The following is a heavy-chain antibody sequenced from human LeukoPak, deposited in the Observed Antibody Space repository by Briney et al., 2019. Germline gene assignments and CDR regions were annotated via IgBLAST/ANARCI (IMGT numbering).Heavy chain of an antibody. CDR1: GGSISSYY. V-gene: IGHV4-59*01. J-gene: IGHJ3*02. D-gene: IGHD3-3*01. Sequence: PSETLSLTCTVSGGSISSYYWSWIRQPPGKGLEWIGYIYYSGSTNYNPSLKSRVTISVDTSKNQFSLKLSSVTAADTAVYYCAREPNDDLWSGYSSTGAFDIWGQGTIVTVSS. CDR3: AREPNDDLWSGYSSTGAFDI. CDR2: IYYSGST.